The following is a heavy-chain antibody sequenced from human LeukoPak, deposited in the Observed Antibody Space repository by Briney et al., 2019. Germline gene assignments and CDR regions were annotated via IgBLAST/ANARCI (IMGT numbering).Heavy chain of an antibody. J-gene: IGHJ4*02. D-gene: IGHD4-17*01. CDR3: AKDYDYGDYATDY. CDR2: ISYDGSNE. Sequence: LGGSLRLSCTASGFTFSSYGLHWVRQAPAKGLEWVAFISYDGSNEDYADSVKGRFTISRDNSKNTLYLQMNSLRAEDTAVHYCAKDYDYGDYATDYWGQGTLVTVSS. V-gene: IGHV3-30*18. CDR1: GFTFSSYG.